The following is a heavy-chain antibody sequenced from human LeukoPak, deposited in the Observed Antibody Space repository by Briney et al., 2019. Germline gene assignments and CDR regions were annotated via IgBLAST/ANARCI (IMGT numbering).Heavy chain of an antibody. Sequence: SETLSLTCTVSGGSISSGDYYWSWIRQPPGKGLEWIGYIYYSGSTYYNPSLKSRVTISVDTSKNQFSLKLSSVSAADTALYYCARQRISSWGNDAFDIWGQGTMVIVSS. D-gene: IGHD6-13*01. CDR3: ARQRISSWGNDAFDI. CDR1: GGSISSGDYY. J-gene: IGHJ3*02. V-gene: IGHV4-30-4*01. CDR2: IYYSGST.